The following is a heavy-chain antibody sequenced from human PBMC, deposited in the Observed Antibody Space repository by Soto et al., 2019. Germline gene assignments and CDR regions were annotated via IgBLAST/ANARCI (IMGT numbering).Heavy chain of an antibody. J-gene: IGHJ6*02. CDR3: AKDTIDYGMDV. Sequence: EVQLMESGGGLVQPGISLRLSGAASGFTFDDYAMHWVRQAPGKGMEWVSGISWNSGSIGYADSVKGRFTISRDNAKNYLYLQMNSLRAEDTALYYCAKDTIDYGMDVWCQGTTVTVSS. CDR1: GFTFDDYA. CDR2: ISWNSGSI. V-gene: IGHV3-9*01.